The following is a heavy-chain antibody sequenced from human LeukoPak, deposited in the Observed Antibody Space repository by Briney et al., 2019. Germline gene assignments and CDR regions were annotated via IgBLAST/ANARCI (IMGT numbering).Heavy chain of an antibody. CDR3: AGGPYGSGSYY. D-gene: IGHD3-10*01. V-gene: IGHV4-59*10. CDR1: GGSFSGYY. Sequence: SETLSLTCAVYGGSFSGYYWSWIRQPAGKGLEWIGRIYTSGSTNYNPSLKSRVTMSVDTSKNQFSLKLSSVTAADTAVYYCAGGPYGSGSYYWGQGTLVTVSS. CDR2: IYTSGST. J-gene: IGHJ4*02.